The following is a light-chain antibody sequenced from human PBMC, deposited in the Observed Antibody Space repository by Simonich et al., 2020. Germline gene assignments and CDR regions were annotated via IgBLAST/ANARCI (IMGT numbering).Light chain of an antibody. Sequence: QSTLTQPASVSGSPGQSITISCTGTSSDCGGYNYVSWYQQTPGKAPKLMIYDVRKQPSWVSNRFSGSKSGNTASLTISGLQAEDEADYYCSSYTSSSTLVFGGGTKLTVL. V-gene: IGLV2-14*01. CDR1: SSDCGGYNY. CDR3: SSYTSSSTLV. CDR2: DVR. J-gene: IGLJ2*01.